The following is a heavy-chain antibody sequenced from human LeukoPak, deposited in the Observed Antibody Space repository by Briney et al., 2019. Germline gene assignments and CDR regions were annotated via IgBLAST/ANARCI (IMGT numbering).Heavy chain of an antibody. CDR1: GFTFSDYA. CDR3: VKTSGSYYYDF. Sequence: GGSLRLSCAASGFTFSDYAMHWVRQAPGKGLEYVSAITSSGGGTYYADSVKGRFTISRDNSKNTLYLQMTSLRAEDTAVYYCVKTSGSYYYDFWGQGTLVTVSS. CDR2: ITSSGGGT. V-gene: IGHV3-64D*06. D-gene: IGHD1-26*01. J-gene: IGHJ4*02.